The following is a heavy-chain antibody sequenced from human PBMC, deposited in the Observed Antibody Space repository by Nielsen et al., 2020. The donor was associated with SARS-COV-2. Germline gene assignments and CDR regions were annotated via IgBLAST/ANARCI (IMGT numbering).Heavy chain of an antibody. CDR3: AKDLRRDIVVVVAAMSHYYYGMDV. J-gene: IGHJ6*02. D-gene: IGHD2-15*01. V-gene: IGHV3-64*04. CDR1: GFTFSSYA. Sequence: GESLKISCSASGFTFSSYAMHWVRQAPGKGLEYVSAISSNGGSTYYADSVKGRFTISRDNSKNTLYLQMNSLRAEDTAVYYCAKDLRRDIVVVVAAMSHYYYGMDVWGQGTTVTVSS. CDR2: ISSNGGST.